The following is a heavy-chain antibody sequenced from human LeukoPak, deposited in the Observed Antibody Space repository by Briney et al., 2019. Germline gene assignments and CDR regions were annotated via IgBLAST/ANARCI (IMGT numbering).Heavy chain of an antibody. V-gene: IGHV4-39*01. CDR2: VYYSGTA. Sequence: PSETLSLTCAVSGRSINSDRYYWAWIRQPPGKGLEWIGSVYYSGTAYYSPSLTARVTISVDTSDNHFSLELRSVTATYTAVYYCARQKRLLPNWFDPWGQGTLVTVSS. D-gene: IGHD2-21*02. CDR1: GRSINSDRYY. J-gene: IGHJ5*02. CDR3: ARQKRLLPNWFDP.